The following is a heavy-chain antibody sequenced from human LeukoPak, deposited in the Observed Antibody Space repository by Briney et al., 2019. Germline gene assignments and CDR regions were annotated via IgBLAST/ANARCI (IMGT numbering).Heavy chain of an antibody. J-gene: IGHJ4*02. V-gene: IGHV4-59*11. CDR3: ARGGRIQLWLHVFDY. CDR1: GGSISSHY. CDR2: IYYSGST. Sequence: PSETLSLTXTVSGGSISSHYWSWIRQAPGKGLEWIGYIYYSGSTNYNPSLKSRVTISVDTSKNQFSLKLSSVTAADTAVYYCARGGRIQLWLHVFDYWGQGTLVTVSS. D-gene: IGHD5-18*01.